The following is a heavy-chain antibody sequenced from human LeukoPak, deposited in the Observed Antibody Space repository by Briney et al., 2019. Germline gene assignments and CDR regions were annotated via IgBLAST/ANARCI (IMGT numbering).Heavy chain of an antibody. CDR3: ARGYCSSSSCRYFDF. CDR2: TRNKPNSYTP. V-gene: IGHV3-72*01. D-gene: IGHD2-2*01. J-gene: IGHJ4*02. CDR1: GFTFSSYG. Sequence: GGSLRLSCAASGFTFSSYGMHWVRQAPGKGLEWVGRTRNKPNSYTPEYAASVKGRFIISRDDSKNSLYLQMNSLKTEDTAVYYCARGYCSSSSCRYFDFWGQGTLVTVSS.